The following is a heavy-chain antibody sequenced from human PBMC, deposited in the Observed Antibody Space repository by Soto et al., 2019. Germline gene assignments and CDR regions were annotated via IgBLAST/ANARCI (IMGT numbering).Heavy chain of an antibody. CDR2: TNWNGGST. Sequence: GGSLRLSCAASGFTFDISGMSWVRQAPGKGLEWVSGTNWNGGSTGYGDSVKGRFTISRDNSNNMMYLQMSSLRAEDTAVYYCAKLRYSSGWDTYWGQGILVTVSS. J-gene: IGHJ4*01. D-gene: IGHD6-19*01. CDR3: AKLRYSSGWDTY. CDR1: GFTFDISG. V-gene: IGHV3-20*04.